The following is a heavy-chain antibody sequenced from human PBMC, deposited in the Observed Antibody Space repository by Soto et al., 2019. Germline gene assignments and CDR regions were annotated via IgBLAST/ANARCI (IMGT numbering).Heavy chain of an antibody. CDR1: GFTCSSYW. D-gene: IGHD2-15*01. J-gene: IGHJ6*02. CDR3: ATDIVVVVAATTPPDYYGMDV. Sequence: VGSLRLSCAASGFTCSSYWMSWVRQAPGKGLEWVANIKQDGSEKYYVDSVKGRFTISRDNAKNSLYLQVNSLRAEDTAVYYCATDIVVVVAATTPPDYYGMDVWGQGTTVTVSS. CDR2: IKQDGSEK. V-gene: IGHV3-7*04.